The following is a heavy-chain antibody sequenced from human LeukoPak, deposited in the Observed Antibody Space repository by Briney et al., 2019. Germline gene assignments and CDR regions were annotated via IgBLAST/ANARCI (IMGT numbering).Heavy chain of an antibody. CDR1: GFTFDDYG. D-gene: IGHD4/OR15-4a*01. Sequence: GGSLRLPCAASGFTFDDYGMSWVRQAPGKGLEWVSGINWNGGSTGYADSVKGRFTISRDNAKNSLYLQMNSLRAEDTALYYCARVVTYASNYYFDYWGQGTLVTVSS. V-gene: IGHV3-20*04. CDR3: ARVVTYASNYYFDY. CDR2: INWNGGST. J-gene: IGHJ4*02.